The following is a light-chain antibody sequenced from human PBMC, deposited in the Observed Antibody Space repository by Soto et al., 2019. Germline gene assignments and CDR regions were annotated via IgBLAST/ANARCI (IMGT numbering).Light chain of an antibody. CDR2: AAA. CDR1: QGIRND. J-gene: IGKJ4*01. V-gene: IGKV1-6*01. Sequence: AIQMTQHTSSLSASVGDSVTITCRASQGIRNDLGWYQQKPGKAPKLLIYAAASLQSGVPSRFSGSGSATDFTLTITSLQHEDFATYYCLQNYIYPLTFGGGTMVDI. CDR3: LQNYIYPLT.